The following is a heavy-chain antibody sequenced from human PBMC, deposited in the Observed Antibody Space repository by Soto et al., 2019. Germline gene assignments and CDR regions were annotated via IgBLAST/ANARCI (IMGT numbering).Heavy chain of an antibody. V-gene: IGHV4-30-4*01. J-gene: IGHJ1*01. CDR1: GDSIRSGDYF. Sequence: QVQLQESGPGLVKPSQTLSLTCTDSGDSIRSGDYFWSWFRKPPGKGLEWIGYIYYSGSTYYNPSLKSRFTISVHPSKNQFSLKLSSVTAADTALYYCSRLREYFQHWGQGTLLTVSS. CDR2: IYYSGST. CDR3: SRLREYFQH. D-gene: IGHD2-15*01.